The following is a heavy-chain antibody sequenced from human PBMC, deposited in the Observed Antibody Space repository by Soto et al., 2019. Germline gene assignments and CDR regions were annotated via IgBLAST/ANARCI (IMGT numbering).Heavy chain of an antibody. CDR3: TTEGGPPVGQQLEGVGAFDI. Sequence: GGSLRLSCAASGFTFSNAWMSWVRQAPGKGLEWVGRIKSKTDGGTTDYAAPVKGRFTISRDDSKNTLYLQMNSLKTEDTAVYYCTTEGGPPVGQQLEGVGAFDIWGQGTMVTVSS. V-gene: IGHV3-15*01. CDR2: IKSKTDGGTT. D-gene: IGHD6-13*01. J-gene: IGHJ3*02. CDR1: GFTFSNAW.